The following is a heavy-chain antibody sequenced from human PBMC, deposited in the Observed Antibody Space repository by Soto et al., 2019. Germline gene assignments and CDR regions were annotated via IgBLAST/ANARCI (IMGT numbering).Heavy chain of an antibody. CDR2: INSDGSST. V-gene: IGHV3-74*01. CDR3: ARRSGSYYDGSDY. CDR1: GFTFSSYW. D-gene: IGHD1-26*01. J-gene: IGHJ4*02. Sequence: EVQLVESGGALVQPGGSMRLSCAASGFTFSSYWMHWVRQAPGKGLVWVSRINSDGSSTSYADSVKGRFTISRDNAQNTLYLQMNSLRPEDTAVYYCARRSGSYYDGSDYWGQGTLVTVSS.